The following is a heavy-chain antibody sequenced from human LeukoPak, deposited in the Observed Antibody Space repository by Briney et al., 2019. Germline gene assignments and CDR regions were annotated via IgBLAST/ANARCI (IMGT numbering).Heavy chain of an antibody. Sequence: GGSLRLSCAASGFTFSSYSMNWVRQAPGKGLEWVSYISSSSSTIYYADSVKGRFTISRDNAKNSLYLQMNSLRAEDTAVYYCAEGRAAAGFDYWGQGTLVTVSS. CDR3: AEGRAAAGFDY. CDR2: ISSSSSTI. J-gene: IGHJ4*02. CDR1: GFTFSSYS. D-gene: IGHD6-13*01. V-gene: IGHV3-48*01.